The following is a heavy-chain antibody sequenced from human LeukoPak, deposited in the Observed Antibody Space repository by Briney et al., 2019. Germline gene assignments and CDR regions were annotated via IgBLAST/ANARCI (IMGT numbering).Heavy chain of an antibody. V-gene: IGHV3-48*03. J-gene: IGHJ3*02. Sequence: GGSLRHSCAASGFTFSNYAMNWVRQAPGKGLEWVSYISSSGSTIYYADSVKGRFTISRDNAKNSLYLQMNSLRAEDTAVYYCARGGLLGDAFDIWGQGTMVTVSS. CDR3: ARGGLLGDAFDI. CDR1: GFTFSNYA. D-gene: IGHD5-18*01. CDR2: ISSSGSTI.